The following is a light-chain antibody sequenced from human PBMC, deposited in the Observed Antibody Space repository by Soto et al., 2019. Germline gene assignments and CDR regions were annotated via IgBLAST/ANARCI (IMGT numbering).Light chain of an antibody. CDR3: QRYHSALLT. CDR1: QDIRNY. CDR2: DAS. Sequence: DIQMTQSPSSLSASVGDRVTMTCRASQDIRNYVAWYQQKPGEVPKLLIYDASTLQSGGPARFSGGGFGTDFTLTISSLRPEDVSTYYFQRYHSALLTFGPGTKVDLK. V-gene: IGKV1-27*01. J-gene: IGKJ3*01.